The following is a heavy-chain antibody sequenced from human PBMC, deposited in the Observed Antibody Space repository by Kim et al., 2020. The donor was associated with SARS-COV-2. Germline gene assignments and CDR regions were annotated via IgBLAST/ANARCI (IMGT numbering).Heavy chain of an antibody. V-gene: IGHV1-3*01. J-gene: IGHJ5*02. D-gene: IGHD1-20*01. CDR1: GYTFTSYA. CDR3: ARDRLGYNWFDP. CDR2: INAGNGNT. Sequence: ASVKVSCKASGYTFTSYAMHWVRQAPGQRLEWMGWINAGNGNTKYSQKFQGRVTISRDTSASTAYMELRSLRSEDTAVYYCARDRLGYNWFDPWGQGTLVTVSS.